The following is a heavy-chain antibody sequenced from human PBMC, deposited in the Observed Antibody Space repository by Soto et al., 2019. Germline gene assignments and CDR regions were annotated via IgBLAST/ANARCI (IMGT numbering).Heavy chain of an antibody. J-gene: IGHJ4*02. D-gene: IGHD2-8*01. CDR1: GGSLKTYN. CDR2: IYHSGST. V-gene: IGHV4-59*01. Sequence: QVQLQESGPGLVKPSETLSLTCNVSGGSLKTYNWSWIRKLPGKGLEWIGYIYHSGSTNYNPSLQSRATISGDTSKNQFSLRLSSVKPADTAVYYCARVSRAVGVPFDLWGQGTLVTVSS. CDR3: ARVSRAVGVPFDL.